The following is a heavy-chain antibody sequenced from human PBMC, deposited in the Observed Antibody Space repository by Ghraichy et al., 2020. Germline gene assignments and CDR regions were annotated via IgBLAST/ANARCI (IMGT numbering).Heavy chain of an antibody. Sequence: SETLSLTCAVYGGSFSGYYWSWIRQPPGKGLEWIGEINHSGSTNYNPSLKSRVTISVDTSKNQFSLKLSSVTAADTAVYYCARGHDIAVAGTGYYYGMDVWGQGTTVTVSS. CDR3: ARGHDIAVAGTGYYYGMDV. D-gene: IGHD6-19*01. CDR2: INHSGST. J-gene: IGHJ6*02. V-gene: IGHV4-34*01. CDR1: GGSFSGYY.